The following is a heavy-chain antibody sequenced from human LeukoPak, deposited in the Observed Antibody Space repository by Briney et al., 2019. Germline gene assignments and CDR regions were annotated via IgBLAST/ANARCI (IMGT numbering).Heavy chain of an antibody. D-gene: IGHD2-21*02. CDR2: FDPEDGET. V-gene: IGHV1-24*01. CDR1: GYTLTELS. J-gene: IGHJ4*02. CDR3: ARAYRGYCGGDCYRFFDY. Sequence: ASVKVSCKVSGYTLTELSMHWVRQAPGKGLEWMGGFDPEDGETIYAQKFQGRVTMTRDTSTSTVYMELSSLRSEDTAVYYCARAYRGYCGGDCYRFFDYWGQGTLVTVSS.